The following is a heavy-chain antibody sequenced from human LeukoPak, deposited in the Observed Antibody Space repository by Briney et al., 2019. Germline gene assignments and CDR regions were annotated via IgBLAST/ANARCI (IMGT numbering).Heavy chain of an antibody. CDR2: IYPGDSDT. CDR3: AIKWDLYWFDP. V-gene: IGHV5-51*01. J-gene: IGHJ5*02. D-gene: IGHD1-26*01. Sequence: GESLKISCKGSGYSFSSYWIGWVRQMPGKGLEWTGIIYPGDSDTRYSPAFQGQVTISADKSISTAYLQWSSLKASDTAMYYCAIKWDLYWFDPWGQGTLVTVSS. CDR1: GYSFSSYW.